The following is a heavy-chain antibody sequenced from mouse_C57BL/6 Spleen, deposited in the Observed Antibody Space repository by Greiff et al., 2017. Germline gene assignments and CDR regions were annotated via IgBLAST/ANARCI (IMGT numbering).Heavy chain of an antibody. CDR3: ARNYDGYYAWFAY. Sequence: VQLVESGPGLVQPSQSLSITCTVSGFSLTSYGVHWVRQSPGKGLEWLGVIWSGGSTDYNAAFISRLSISKDNSKSQVFFKMNSLQADDTAIYXCARNYDGYYAWFAYWGQGTLVTVSA. V-gene: IGHV2-2*01. CDR2: IWSGGST. D-gene: IGHD2-3*01. J-gene: IGHJ3*01. CDR1: GFSLTSYG.